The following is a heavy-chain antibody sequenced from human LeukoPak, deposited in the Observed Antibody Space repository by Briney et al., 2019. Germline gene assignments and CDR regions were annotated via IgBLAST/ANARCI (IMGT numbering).Heavy chain of an antibody. D-gene: IGHD2/OR15-2a*01. CDR2: IYYSGST. J-gene: IGHJ5*02. CDR1: GGSISSSSYY. Sequence: PSETLSLTCTVSGGSISSSSYYWGWIRQPPGKGLEWIGSIYYSGSTYYNPSLKSRVTISVDTSKNQFSLKLSSVTAADTAVYYCARQGYYGDWFDPWGQGTLVTVSS. V-gene: IGHV4-39*01. CDR3: ARQGYYGDWFDP.